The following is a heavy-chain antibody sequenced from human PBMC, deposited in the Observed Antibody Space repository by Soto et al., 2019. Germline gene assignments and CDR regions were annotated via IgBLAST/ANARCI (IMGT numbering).Heavy chain of an antibody. V-gene: IGHV3-21*01. CDR3: ARDTQLLPTWYFQH. D-gene: IGHD2-2*01. J-gene: IGHJ1*01. CDR2: ISSSSSYI. Sequence: GGSMRLSCAASGFTFSSYSMNWVRQAPGKGLEWVSSISSSSSYIYYADSVKGRFTISRDNAKNSLYLQMNSLRAEDTAVYYCARDTQLLPTWYFQHWGQGTLVTVSS. CDR1: GFTFSSYS.